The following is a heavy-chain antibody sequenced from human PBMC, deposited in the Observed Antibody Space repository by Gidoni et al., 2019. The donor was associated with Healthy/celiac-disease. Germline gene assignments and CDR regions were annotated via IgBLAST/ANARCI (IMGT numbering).Heavy chain of an antibody. J-gene: IGHJ4*02. Sequence: EVQLLESGGGLVQPGGSLSLSCAASGFPFSSSAMSWVRQAPGKGLEWVSAISGSGGSTYYADSVKGRFTISRDNSKNTLYLQMNSLRAEDTAVYYCAKDPRITMIVVVISIPYFDYWGQGTLVTVSS. V-gene: IGHV3-23*01. CDR1: GFPFSSSA. CDR3: AKDPRITMIVVVISIPYFDY. D-gene: IGHD3-22*01. CDR2: ISGSGGST.